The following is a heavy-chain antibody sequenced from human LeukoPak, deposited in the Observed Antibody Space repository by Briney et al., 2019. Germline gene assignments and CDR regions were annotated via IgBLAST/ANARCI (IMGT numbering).Heavy chain of an antibody. CDR3: ARAYQLLSSWFDP. V-gene: IGHV4-34*01. J-gene: IGHJ5*02. Sequence: PSETLSLTCAVYGGSFSGYYWSWIRQPPGKGLEWIGYIYHIGSTYYTPSLKSRVTISVDRSKNQFSLKLSSVTAADTAVYYCARAYQLLSSWFDPWGQGTLVTVSS. CDR1: GGSFSGYY. D-gene: IGHD2-2*01. CDR2: IYHIGST.